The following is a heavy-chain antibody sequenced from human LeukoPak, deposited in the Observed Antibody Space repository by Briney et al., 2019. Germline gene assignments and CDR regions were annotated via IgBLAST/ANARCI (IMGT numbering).Heavy chain of an antibody. J-gene: IGHJ4*02. CDR1: GFTFNDYA. Sequence: GRSLRLSCAASGFTFNDYAMYWVRQAPGKGLEWVTLISYDGYDKSYADSVRGRFTISRDNSRNTLYLQMDSLRSEDTAVYYCARDFFPIVDSTWYEIGYWGQGTLVTVSS. CDR3: ARDFFPIVDSTWYEIGY. V-gene: IGHV3-30-3*01. CDR2: ISYDGYDK. D-gene: IGHD2-21*01.